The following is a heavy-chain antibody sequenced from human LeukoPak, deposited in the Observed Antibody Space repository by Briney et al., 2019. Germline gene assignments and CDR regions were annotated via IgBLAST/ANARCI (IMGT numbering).Heavy chain of an antibody. J-gene: IGHJ4*02. CDR3: AKDTQWELLRYFDY. V-gene: IGHV3-9*01. D-gene: IGHD1-26*01. CDR1: GFTFDDYA. CDR2: ISWNSGSI. Sequence: PGXXLRLSCXASGFTFDDYAMHWVRQAPGKGLEWVSGISWNSGSIGYADSVKGRFTISRDNAKNSLYLQMNSLRAEDTALYYCAKDTQWELLRYFDYXGQGXXV.